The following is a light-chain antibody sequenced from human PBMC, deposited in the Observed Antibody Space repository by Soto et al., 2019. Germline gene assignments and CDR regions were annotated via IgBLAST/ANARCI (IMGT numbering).Light chain of an antibody. Sequence: EIVLTQSPGTLSLSPGERATLSCRASQSLSRNHLAWYQQKPGQAPRLLISGASSRATGFPERFSGSGSGTGFALTISRLEPEDFAVYYCQQYGSSPRTFGQGTKVEIK. V-gene: IGKV3-20*01. CDR2: GAS. CDR1: QSLSRNH. J-gene: IGKJ1*01. CDR3: QQYGSSPRT.